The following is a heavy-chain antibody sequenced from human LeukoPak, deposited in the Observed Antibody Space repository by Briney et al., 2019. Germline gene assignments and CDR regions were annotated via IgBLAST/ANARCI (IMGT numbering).Heavy chain of an antibody. V-gene: IGHV1-2*02. D-gene: IGHD2-15*01. CDR2: INPNSGGT. Sequence: ASVKVSCKASGYTSTGFYMHWVRQAPGQGLEWMGWINPNSGGTNFAQKFQGRVTMTRDTSISTAHMELSSLRSDDTAVYYCARDQLVRSVVDGVVAASTRYYAMDVWGQGTTVTVS. CDR3: ARDQLVRSVVDGVVAASTRYYAMDV. CDR1: GYTSTGFY. J-gene: IGHJ6*02.